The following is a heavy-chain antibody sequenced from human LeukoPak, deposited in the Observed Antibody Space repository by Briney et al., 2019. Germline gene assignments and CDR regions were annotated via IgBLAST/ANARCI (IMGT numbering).Heavy chain of an antibody. D-gene: IGHD2-15*01. CDR2: IYHSGST. V-gene: IGHV4-38-2*01. CDR1: GYSISGGYY. Sequence: SETLSLTCAVSGYSISGGYYWGWIRQPPGKGLEWIGSIYHSGSTYYNPSLKSRVTISVDTSKNQFSLKLSSVTAADTAVYYCARRVDEAFDIWGQGTMVTVSS. J-gene: IGHJ3*02. CDR3: ARRVDEAFDI.